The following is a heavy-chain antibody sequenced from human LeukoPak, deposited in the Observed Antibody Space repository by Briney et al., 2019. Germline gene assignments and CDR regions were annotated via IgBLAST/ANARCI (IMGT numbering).Heavy chain of an antibody. CDR3: ARDRVVPTQYYFDY. CDR2: IYTSGST. Sequence: SETLSLTCTASGGSISSYYWSWIRQPAGKGLEWIGRIYTSGSTNYNPSLKSRVTISVDTSKNQFSLKLSSVTAADTAVYYCARDRVVPTQYYFDYWGQGTLVTVSS. D-gene: IGHD2-15*01. J-gene: IGHJ4*02. CDR1: GGSISSYY. V-gene: IGHV4-4*07.